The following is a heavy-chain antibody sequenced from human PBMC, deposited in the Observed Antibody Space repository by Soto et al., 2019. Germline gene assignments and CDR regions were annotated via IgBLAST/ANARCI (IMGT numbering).Heavy chain of an antibody. J-gene: IGHJ4*02. CDR3: ARAGRVVAATVYFDY. CDR1: GGSISSYY. V-gene: IGHV4-59*01. D-gene: IGHD2-15*01. CDR2: IYYSGST. Sequence: LETLSLTCTVSGGSISSYYWSWIRQPPGKGLEWIGYIYYSGSTNYNPSLKSRVTISVDTSKNQFSLKLSSVTAADTAVYYCARAGRVVAATVYFDYWGQGTLVTVSS.